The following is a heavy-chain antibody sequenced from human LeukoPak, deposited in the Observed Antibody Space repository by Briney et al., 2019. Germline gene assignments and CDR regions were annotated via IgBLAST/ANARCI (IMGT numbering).Heavy chain of an antibody. CDR3: ARDRVGGDDSGYYYRTHGMDV. CDR2: INHSGST. V-gene: IGHV4-34*01. J-gene: IGHJ6*02. D-gene: IGHD3-22*01. Sequence: SETLSLTCAVYGGSFSGYYWSWIRQPPGKGLEWIGEINHSGSTNYNPSLKSRVTISVDTSKNQFSLKLSSVTAADTAVYYCARDRVGGDDSGYYYRTHGMDVWGQGTTVTVSS. CDR1: GGSFSGYY.